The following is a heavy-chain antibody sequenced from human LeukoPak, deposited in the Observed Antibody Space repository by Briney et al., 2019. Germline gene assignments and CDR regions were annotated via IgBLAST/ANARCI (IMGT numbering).Heavy chain of an antibody. CDR3: ARPGGWDAFDI. CDR1: GFTFSSYS. V-gene: IGHV3-21*01. Sequence: GGSLRLSCAASGFTFSSYSMNWVRQAPGKGPEWVSSISSSSSYIYYADSVKGRFTISRDNAKNSLYLQMNSLRAEDTAMYHCARPGGWDAFDIWGQGTMVTVSS. CDR2: ISSSSSYI. D-gene: IGHD1-14*01. J-gene: IGHJ3*02.